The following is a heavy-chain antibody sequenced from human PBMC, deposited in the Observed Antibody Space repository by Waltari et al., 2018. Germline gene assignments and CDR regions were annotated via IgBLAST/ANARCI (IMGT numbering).Heavy chain of an antibody. CDR1: GFTFRNSW. CDR3: SKSLDV. J-gene: IGHJ6*02. CDR2: IKPDGREK. Sequence: EVQMVESGGGLVQPGGSLRLSCAASGFTFRNSWMDWVRPAPGKGREWIAKIKPDGREKDYVDSVKDRLTSSRDNTKNSLYLQMNSLRAEDTAVYYCSKSLDVWGPGTSVTVSS. V-gene: IGHV3-7*01.